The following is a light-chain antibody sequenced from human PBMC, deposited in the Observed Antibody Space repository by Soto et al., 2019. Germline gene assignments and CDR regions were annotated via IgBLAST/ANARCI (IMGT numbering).Light chain of an antibody. J-gene: IGKJ1*01. Sequence: EIVLTQSPGTLSMSPGERATLSCRASQSISTNYLAWYQQKPGQARRLLIYGASRGATGIPDRFSGSGAGPECTVTISRLQAEDFAVYCCRQYGSSSRRFGQGTTGEFK. CDR3: RQYGSSSRR. CDR2: GAS. V-gene: IGKV3-20*01. CDR1: QSISTNY.